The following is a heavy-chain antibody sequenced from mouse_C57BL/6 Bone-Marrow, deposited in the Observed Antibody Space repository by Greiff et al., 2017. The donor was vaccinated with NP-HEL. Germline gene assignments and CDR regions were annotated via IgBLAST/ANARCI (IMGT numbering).Heavy chain of an antibody. V-gene: IGHV3-6*01. D-gene: IGHD2-2*01. J-gene: IGHJ4*01. CDR1: GYSITSGYY. CDR3: ARKGYYDAMDY. Sequence: EVQRVESGPGLVKPSQSLSLTCSVTGYSITSGYYWNWIRQFPGNKLEWMGYISYDGSNNYNPSLKNRISITRDTSKNQCFLKLNSVTTEDTATYYCARKGYYDAMDYWGQGTSVTVSS. CDR2: ISYDGSN.